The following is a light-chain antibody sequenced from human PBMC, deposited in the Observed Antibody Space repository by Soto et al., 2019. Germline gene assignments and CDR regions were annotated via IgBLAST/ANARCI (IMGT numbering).Light chain of an antibody. CDR1: QSLGFY. CDR2: DSS. CDR3: QHYNIWPLT. V-gene: IGKV3-11*01. J-gene: IGKJ4*01. Sequence: EIVLTQSPATLSLSPGERATLSCRASQSLGFYLAWYQQKPGQPPRLLIYDSSNRATGIPARFSGSGSGTDFTLTISSLEPEDFAIYYCQHYNIWPLTFGGGTKVDIK.